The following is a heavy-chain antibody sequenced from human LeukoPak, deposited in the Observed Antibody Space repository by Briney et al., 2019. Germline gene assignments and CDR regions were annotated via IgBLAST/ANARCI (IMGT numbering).Heavy chain of an antibody. J-gene: IGHJ4*02. D-gene: IGHD5-24*01. Sequence: GGSLRLSCAASGFTFSNTWMYWVRQAPGKGLVWVSRINSDGSDTTYADSVKGRFTISRDNVQSMLYLQMSSLRVDDTAVYYCARAGHNWEHDYWGQGTPVTVSS. V-gene: IGHV3-74*01. CDR3: ARAGHNWEHDY. CDR1: GFTFSNTW. CDR2: INSDGSDT.